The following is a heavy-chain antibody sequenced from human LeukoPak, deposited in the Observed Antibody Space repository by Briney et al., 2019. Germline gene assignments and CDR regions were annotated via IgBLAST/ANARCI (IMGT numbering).Heavy chain of an antibody. CDR3: ARVGLGGDWRFFDY. D-gene: IGHD2-21*02. Sequence: PSETLSLTCAVSGVSISSGGYSWSWIRQPPGKGLEWIGYIYHSGSTYYNPSLKSRVTISVDRSKNQFSLKLSSVTAADTAVYYCARVGLGGDWRFFDYWGQGTLVTVSS. J-gene: IGHJ4*02. CDR2: IYHSGST. CDR1: GVSISSGGYS. V-gene: IGHV4-30-2*01.